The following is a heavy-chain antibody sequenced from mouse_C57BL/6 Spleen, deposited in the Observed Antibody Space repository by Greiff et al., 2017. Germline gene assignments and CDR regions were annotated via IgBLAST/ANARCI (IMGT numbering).Heavy chain of an antibody. D-gene: IGHD2-3*01. Sequence: VQLQQSGPELVKPGASVKISCKASGYSFTDYNMNWVKQSNGKSLEWIGVVNPNYGTTSYNQKFKGKATLTVDQSSSTAYMQLNSLTSEDSAVYYCARSWLLPYYYAMDYWGQGTSVTVSS. CDR3: ARSWLLPYYYAMDY. V-gene: IGHV1-39*01. CDR1: GYSFTDYN. CDR2: VNPNYGTT. J-gene: IGHJ4*01.